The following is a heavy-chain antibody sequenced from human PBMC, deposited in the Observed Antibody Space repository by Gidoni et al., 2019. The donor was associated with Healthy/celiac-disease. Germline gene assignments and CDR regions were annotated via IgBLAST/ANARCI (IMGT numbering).Heavy chain of an antibody. CDR3: AKVGKNSMIVVVITIPPAFDI. J-gene: IGHJ3*02. V-gene: IGHV3-23*01. D-gene: IGHD3-22*01. Sequence: EVQLLESGGGLVQTGGSLRLSCAASGFTFSSYAMSWVRQAPGKGLEWVSAISGSGGSTYYADSVKGRFTISRDNSKNTLYLQMNSLRAEDTAVYYCAKVGKNSMIVVVITIPPAFDIWGQGTMVTVSS. CDR1: GFTFSSYA. CDR2: ISGSGGST.